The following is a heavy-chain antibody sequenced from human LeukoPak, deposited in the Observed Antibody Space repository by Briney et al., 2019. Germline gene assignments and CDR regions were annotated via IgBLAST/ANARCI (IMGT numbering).Heavy chain of an antibody. V-gene: IGHV3-23*01. CDR2: ISGSGDST. J-gene: IGHJ4*02. CDR3: AKDRSDSSTWYAGSH. CDR1: GFTFSTYA. D-gene: IGHD6-13*01. Sequence: GGSLRLACAASGFTFSTYAMSWVRQAPGKGLEWVSGISGSGDSTDYADSVKGRFTISRDSSKNTLYLQMNSMRAEDTAVYYCAKDRSDSSTWYAGSHWGQGTLVTVSS.